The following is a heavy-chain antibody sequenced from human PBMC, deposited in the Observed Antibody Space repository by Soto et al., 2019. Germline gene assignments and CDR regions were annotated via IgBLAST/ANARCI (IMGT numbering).Heavy chain of an antibody. V-gene: IGHV4-34*01. Sequence: SETLSLTCAVYGGSFSGYYWSWIRQPPGKGLEWIGEINHSGSTNYNPSLKSRVTISVDMSKNQFSLKLTSVTAADTAVYYCARGLSGDKVDYWGQGTLVTVSS. CDR2: INHSGST. CDR3: ARGLSGDKVDY. D-gene: IGHD1-26*01. CDR1: GGSFSGYY. J-gene: IGHJ4*02.